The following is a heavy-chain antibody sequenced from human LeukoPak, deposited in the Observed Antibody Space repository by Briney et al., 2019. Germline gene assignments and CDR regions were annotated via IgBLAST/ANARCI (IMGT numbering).Heavy chain of an antibody. CDR1: DGSISSYY. D-gene: IGHD1-26*01. J-gene: IGHJ5*02. CDR2: IYYSGRT. CDR3: ARGSTHKVDNWFDA. Sequence: PSETLCPTPTVSDGSISSYYTGWIRQPPGKGLEWIGYIYYSGRTNYNPSPKSLVTISLDTSKTQFSLKLSAVTAADAAVYYCARGSTHKVDNWFDAWGQGTLVTVSS. V-gene: IGHV4-59*01.